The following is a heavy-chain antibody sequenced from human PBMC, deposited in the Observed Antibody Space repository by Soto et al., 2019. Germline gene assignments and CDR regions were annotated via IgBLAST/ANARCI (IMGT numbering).Heavy chain of an antibody. D-gene: IGHD6-19*01. CDR1: GGTFSSYA. J-gene: IGHJ4*02. CDR2: IIPIFGTA. CDR3: VAVAGTAARSFFDY. V-gene: IGHV1-69*13. Sequence: SVKVSCKAPGGTFSSYAISWVRQAPGQGLEWMGGIIPIFGTANYAQKFQGRVTITADESTSTAYMELSSLRSEDTAVYYCVAVAGTAARSFFDYWGQGTLVTVSS.